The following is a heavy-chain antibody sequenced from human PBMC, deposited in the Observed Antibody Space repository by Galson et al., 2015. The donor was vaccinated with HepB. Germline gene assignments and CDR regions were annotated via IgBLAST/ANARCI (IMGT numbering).Heavy chain of an antibody. Sequence: SLRLSCAGSGFTFSNYGMHWVRQAPGKGLEWVALISFGGSQKHYADSVEGRFTISRDNSKNTVYLQMNSLRVEDTAMYYCAKDPHTVFYGMDVWGQGTTVTASS. J-gene: IGHJ6*02. D-gene: IGHD4-17*01. CDR2: ISFGGSQK. CDR3: AKDPHTVFYGMDV. CDR1: GFTFSNYG. V-gene: IGHV3-30*18.